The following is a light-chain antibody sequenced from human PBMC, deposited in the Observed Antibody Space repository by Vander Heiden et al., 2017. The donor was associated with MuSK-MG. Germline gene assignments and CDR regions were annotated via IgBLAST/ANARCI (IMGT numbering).Light chain of an antibody. J-gene: IGKJ1*01. V-gene: IGKV3-15*01. Sequence: DISMPQSPATLSVSPAERATLSCRASQSVSSNSAWYQQKSGQAPRLLMYGAATRATGIPAMFRRSGAGTEFTLTISSLQSEDFAVYYCKLYNNWPAWTFRYGIKVEIK. CDR3: KLYNNWPAWT. CDR2: GAA. CDR1: QSVSSN.